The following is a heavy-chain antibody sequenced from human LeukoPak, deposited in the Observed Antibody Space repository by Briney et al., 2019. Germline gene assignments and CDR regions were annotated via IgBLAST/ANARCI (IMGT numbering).Heavy chain of an antibody. D-gene: IGHD6-13*01. CDR3: ARGRGIAGPHMDV. CDR2: INHSGST. V-gene: IGHV4-34*01. CDR1: GGSFSGYY. Sequence: SETLSLTCAVYGGSFSGYYWSWIRQPPGKGLEWIGEINHSGSTNYNPSLKSRVTISVDTSKNQFSLKLSSVTAADTAVYYCARGRGIAGPHMDVWGKGTTVTVSS. J-gene: IGHJ6*03.